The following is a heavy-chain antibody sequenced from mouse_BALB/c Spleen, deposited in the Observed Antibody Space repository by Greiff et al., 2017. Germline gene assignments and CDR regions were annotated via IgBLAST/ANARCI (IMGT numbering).Heavy chain of an antibody. CDR2: IYPGNSDT. CDR1: GYTFTSYW. D-gene: IGHD2-4*01. Sequence: VQLQQSGTVLARPGASVKMSCKASGYTFTSYWMHWVKQRPGQGLEWIGAIYPGNSDTSYNQKFKGKAKLTAVTSTSTAYMELSSLTNEDSAVYYCTRHYDYTWFAYWGQGTLVTVSA. V-gene: IGHV1-5*01. J-gene: IGHJ3*01. CDR3: TRHYDYTWFAY.